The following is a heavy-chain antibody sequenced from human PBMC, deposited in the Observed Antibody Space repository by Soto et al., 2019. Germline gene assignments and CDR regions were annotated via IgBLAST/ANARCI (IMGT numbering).Heavy chain of an antibody. V-gene: IGHV1-46*01. CDR3: ARDWEFGY. Sequence: QVQLVQSGAEVKKPGASVKVSCKASGYSFTSFYMQWVRQAPGQGLEWMGLIDPSGGTTSDPQMFQGRLTVTRDTSTSTVFMELTSLTSEDTAVYYCARDWEFGYWGQGTLVTVSS. CDR2: IDPSGGTT. J-gene: IGHJ4*02. D-gene: IGHD3-10*01. CDR1: GYSFTSFY.